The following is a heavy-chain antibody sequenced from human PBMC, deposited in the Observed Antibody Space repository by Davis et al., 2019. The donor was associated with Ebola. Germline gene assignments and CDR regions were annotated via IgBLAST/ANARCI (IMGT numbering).Heavy chain of an antibody. D-gene: IGHD3-3*01. Sequence: GESLKISCAASGFTFSSHAMSWVRQAPEKGLEWVSAISGHGDITHYADSVKGRFTISRDNSKNTLYLQMNSLRAEDTALYYCARDQDISPEWNWFDSWGQGTLVTVSS. J-gene: IGHJ5*01. CDR2: ISGHGDIT. CDR1: GFTFSSHA. CDR3: ARDQDISPEWNWFDS. V-gene: IGHV3-23*01.